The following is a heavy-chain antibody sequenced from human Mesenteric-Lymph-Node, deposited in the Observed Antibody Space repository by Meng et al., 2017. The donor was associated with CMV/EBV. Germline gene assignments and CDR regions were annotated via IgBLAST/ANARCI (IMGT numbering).Heavy chain of an antibody. CDR2: VYYSGST. CDR1: GGSVSSGSNY. V-gene: IGHV4-61*01. CDR3: AREKEYSGVQGY. J-gene: IGHJ4*02. Sequence: GSLRLSCTVSGGSVSSGSNYWTWIRQPPGKGLEWIGYVYYSGSTYYNPSLKSRVTISVDTSKNQFSLKLSSVTAADTAVYYCAREKEYSGVQGYWGQGTLVTVSS. D-gene: IGHD5-12*01.